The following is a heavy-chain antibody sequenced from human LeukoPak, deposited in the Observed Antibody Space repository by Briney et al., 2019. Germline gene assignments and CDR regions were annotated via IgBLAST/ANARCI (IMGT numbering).Heavy chain of an antibody. V-gene: IGHV3-7*01. CDR2: IKQDGSEK. D-gene: IGHD2-2*01. CDR3: ARTVVVPAAISYFDY. J-gene: IGHJ4*02. Sequence: GGSLRLSCAASGFTFSSYWMSWVRQAPGKGLEWVANIKQDGSEKYYVDSVKGRFTIPRDNAKNSLYLQMNSLRAEDTAVYYCARTVVVPAAISYFDYWGQGTLVTVSS. CDR1: GFTFSSYW.